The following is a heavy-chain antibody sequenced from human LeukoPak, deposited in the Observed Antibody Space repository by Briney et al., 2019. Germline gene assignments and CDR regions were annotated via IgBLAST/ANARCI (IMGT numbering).Heavy chain of an antibody. D-gene: IGHD3-22*01. V-gene: IGHV4-38-2*02. CDR2: IYHSGST. J-gene: IGHJ3*02. Sequence: PSETLSLTCTVSGYSISSGYYWGWIRQPPGKGLEWIGSIYHSGSTYYNPSLKSRVTISVDTSKNQFSLKLSSVTAADTAVYYCARRYCYDSSGYYYSAFDIWGQGTMVTVSS. CDR1: GYSISSGYY. CDR3: ARRYCYDSSGYYYSAFDI.